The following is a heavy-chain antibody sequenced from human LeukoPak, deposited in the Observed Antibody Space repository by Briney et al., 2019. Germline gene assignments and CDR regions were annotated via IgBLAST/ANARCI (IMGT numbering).Heavy chain of an antibody. CDR1: GGSFSGYY. J-gene: IGHJ4*02. Sequence: PSETLSLTCAVYGGSFSGYYWSWIRQPPGKGLEWIGEINHSGSTNYNPSLKSRVTISVDTSKNQFSLKLSSVTAADTAVYYCAXGGRITIFGVVTLFDYWGQGTLVTVSS. V-gene: IGHV4-34*01. D-gene: IGHD3-3*01. CDR2: INHSGST. CDR3: AXGGRITIFGVVTLFDY.